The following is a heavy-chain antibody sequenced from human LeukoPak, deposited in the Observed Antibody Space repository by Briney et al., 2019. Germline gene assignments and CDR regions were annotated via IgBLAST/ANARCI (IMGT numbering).Heavy chain of an antibody. J-gene: IGHJ3*02. CDR1: GFTFSSYG. Sequence: GGSLRLSCAASGFTFSSYGMHWVRQAPGKGLEWVAVISYDGSNKYYADSVKGRFTISRDNSKNTLYLQMNSLRAEDTAVYYCAKVKCSSTSCFSLDDAFDIWGQGTMVTVSS. V-gene: IGHV3-30*18. D-gene: IGHD2-2*01. CDR2: ISYDGSNK. CDR3: AKVKCSSTSCFSLDDAFDI.